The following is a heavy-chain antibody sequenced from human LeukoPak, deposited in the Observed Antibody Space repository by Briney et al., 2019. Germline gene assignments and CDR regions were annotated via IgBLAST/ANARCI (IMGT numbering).Heavy chain of an antibody. CDR3: AKDATEYCTGGTCYFVDY. D-gene: IGHD2-15*01. J-gene: IGHJ4*02. CDR1: GFTFNNYA. Sequence: GGSLRLSCAASGFTFNNYAMSWVRQPPGKGLEWVSAMSGSGGSTYHADSVKGRFTISRGNSKNTLYLQMNSLRAEDTAVYFCAKDATEYCTGGTCYFVDYWGQGTLVSVSS. CDR2: MSGSGGST. V-gene: IGHV3-23*01.